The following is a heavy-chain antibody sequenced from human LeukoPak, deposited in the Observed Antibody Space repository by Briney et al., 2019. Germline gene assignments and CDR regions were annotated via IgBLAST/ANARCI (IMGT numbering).Heavy chain of an antibody. V-gene: IGHV1-18*01. CDR3: AALQQLTTSDY. Sequence: GASVKVSCKASGYTFTDSGISWVRQAPGQGLEWMGWISGHNGDTNYAQNVQGRVTLTIDTSTGTAYMELKSLRSDDTAVYYCAALQQLTTSDYWGQGTLVTVSS. CDR1: GYTFTDSG. CDR2: ISGHNGDT. D-gene: IGHD6-13*01. J-gene: IGHJ4*02.